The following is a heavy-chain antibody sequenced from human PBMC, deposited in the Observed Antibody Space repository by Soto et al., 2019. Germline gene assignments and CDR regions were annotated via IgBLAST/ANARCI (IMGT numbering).Heavy chain of an antibody. J-gene: IGHJ5*02. CDR1: GYTFTSYG. CDR2: ISAYNGNT. CDR3: ARDLYLIAAAAPVGFDP. Sequence: QVQLVQSGAEVKKPGASVKVPCKASGYTFTSYGISWVRQAPGQGLEWMGWISAYNGNTNYAQKLQGRVTMTTDTSTSTAYMELRSLRSDDTAVYYCARDLYLIAAAAPVGFDPWGQGTLVTVSS. D-gene: IGHD6-13*01. V-gene: IGHV1-18*01.